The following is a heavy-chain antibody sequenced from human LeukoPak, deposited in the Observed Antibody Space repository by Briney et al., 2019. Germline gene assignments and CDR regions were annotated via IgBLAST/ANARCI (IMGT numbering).Heavy chain of an antibody. CDR1: GDSISNGVKY. Sequence: SETLSLTCTVSGDSISNGVKYWSWIRQHPGRGLEWIGYIYHSGRSYYNPSLKSRITMSVDTSKNQFSLNLSSATAADTAVYYCARDQVECTGGTCQSRVGFDFWGQGTLVTVSS. J-gene: IGHJ4*02. D-gene: IGHD2-8*02. CDR3: ARDQVECTGGTCQSRVGFDF. CDR2: IYHSGRS. V-gene: IGHV4-31*03.